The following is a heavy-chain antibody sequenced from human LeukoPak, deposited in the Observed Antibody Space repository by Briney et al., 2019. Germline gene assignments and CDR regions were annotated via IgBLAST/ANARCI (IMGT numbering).Heavy chain of an antibody. Sequence: SETLSLTCTVSGGSISSSSYYWGWIRQPPGKGLEWLGSIYYSGSTYYNPSLKSRVTISVDTSKNQFSLKLSSVTAADTAVYYCARHAGSYEPHLDYWGQGTLVTVSS. D-gene: IGHD3-10*01. V-gene: IGHV4-39*01. CDR2: IYYSGST. J-gene: IGHJ4*02. CDR3: ARHAGSYEPHLDY. CDR1: GGSISSSSYY.